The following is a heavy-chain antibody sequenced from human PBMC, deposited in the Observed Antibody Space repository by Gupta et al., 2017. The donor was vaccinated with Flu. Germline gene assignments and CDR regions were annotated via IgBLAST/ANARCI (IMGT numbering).Heavy chain of an antibody. CDR1: GSTFDDYA. D-gene: IGHD6-13*01. CDR3: VKDRGYTWDAIDF. CDR2: ISWNSDTI. V-gene: IGHV3-9*01. Sequence: VQLVESGGGLVQPGRSLRLSCAASGSTFDDYAMHWVRQAPGKGLEWVSGISWNSDTIGYADSVKGRFTLSRDTAKNSLYLQMNSLIPEDTALYYCVKDRGYTWDAIDFWGQGTMVTVSS. J-gene: IGHJ3*01.